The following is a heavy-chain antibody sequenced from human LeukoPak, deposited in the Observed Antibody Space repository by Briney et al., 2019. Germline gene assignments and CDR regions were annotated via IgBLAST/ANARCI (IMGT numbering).Heavy chain of an antibody. CDR3: ARFIAPAGYFDY. J-gene: IGHJ4*02. CDR1: GFTVSSNY. D-gene: IGHD6-13*01. CDR2: ISSSSSYI. V-gene: IGHV3-21*01. Sequence: GGSLRLSCEVSGFTVSSNYLSWVRQAPGKGLEWVSSISSSSSYIYYADSLKGRFTISRDNAKNSLYLQMNSLRAEDTAVYYCARFIAPAGYFDYWGQGTLVTVSS.